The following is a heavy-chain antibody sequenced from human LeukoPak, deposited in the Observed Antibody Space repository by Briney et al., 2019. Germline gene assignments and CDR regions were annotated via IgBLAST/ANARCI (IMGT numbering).Heavy chain of an antibody. CDR1: GYTLTELS. D-gene: IGHD3-22*01. J-gene: IGHJ4*02. CDR2: FDPEDGET. Sequence: GASVKVSCKVSGYTLTELSMHWVRQAPGKGLEWMGGFDPEDGETIYAQKFQGRVTMTEDTSTDTAYMELSSLRSEDTAVYYCATAYYYDRSFDYWGQGTLVTVSS. V-gene: IGHV1-24*01. CDR3: ATAYYYDRSFDY.